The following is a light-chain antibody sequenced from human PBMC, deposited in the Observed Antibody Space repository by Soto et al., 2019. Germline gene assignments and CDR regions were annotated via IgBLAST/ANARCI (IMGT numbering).Light chain of an antibody. Sequence: DIAMTQSPSSLSASVGDRVNITCRASQSISSYLNWYQQKPGNAPNLLIYAASTLQSGVPSRFSAYGSETDFTLTISNLQAEDFATYYCQQSYTTPRTFGQGTKVEVK. CDR1: QSISSY. CDR2: AAS. CDR3: QQSYTTPRT. V-gene: IGKV1-39*01. J-gene: IGKJ1*01.